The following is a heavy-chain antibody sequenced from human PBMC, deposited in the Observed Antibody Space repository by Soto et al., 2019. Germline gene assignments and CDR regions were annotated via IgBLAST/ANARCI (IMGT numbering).Heavy chain of an antibody. CDR1: GFTFSRYT. D-gene: IGHD6-13*01. CDR2: IRDSSDYM. Sequence: EVQLVESGGGLVKPGGSLRLSCASSGFTFSRYTMNWVRQAPGKGLEGVSSIRDSSDYMYYADSVKGRFTISRDNAKNSMYLQMNSLRAEDTAVYYCARDIDDSSTWYYLDYWGQGTLVTVSS. J-gene: IGHJ4*02. V-gene: IGHV3-21*01. CDR3: ARDIDDSSTWYYLDY.